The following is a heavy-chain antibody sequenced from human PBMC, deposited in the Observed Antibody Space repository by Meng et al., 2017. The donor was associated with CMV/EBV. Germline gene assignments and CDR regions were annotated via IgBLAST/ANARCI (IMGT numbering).Heavy chain of an antibody. J-gene: IGHJ4*02. CDR3: AKDRLNLFTEYQLPATHFDY. Sequence: GESLKISCAASGFTFSSYGMHWVRQAPGKGLEWVAFIRYDGSNKYYADSVKGRFTISRDNSKNTLYLQMNSLRAEDTAVYYCAKDRLNLFTEYQLPATHFDYWGQGTLVTVSS. D-gene: IGHD2-2*01. CDR2: IRYDGSNK. V-gene: IGHV3-30*02. CDR1: GFTFSSYG.